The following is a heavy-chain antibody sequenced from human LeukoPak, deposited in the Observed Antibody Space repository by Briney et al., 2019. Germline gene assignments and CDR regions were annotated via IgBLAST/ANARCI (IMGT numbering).Heavy chain of an antibody. CDR2: ISSSSSTI. J-gene: IGHJ4*02. CDR1: GFTFSSYN. CDR3: ARDAEDRYCSSTSCYTPSSLDY. Sequence: GGSLRLSCAASGFTFSSYNMNWVRQAPGKGLEWVSYISSSSSTIYYADSVKGRFTISRDNAKNSLYLQMNSLRAEDTAVYYCARDAEDRYCSSTSCYTPSSLDYWGQGTLVTVSS. D-gene: IGHD2-2*02. V-gene: IGHV3-48*01.